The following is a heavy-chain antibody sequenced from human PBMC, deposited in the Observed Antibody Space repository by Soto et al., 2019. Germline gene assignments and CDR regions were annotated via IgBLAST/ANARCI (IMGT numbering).Heavy chain of an antibody. D-gene: IGHD3-22*01. CDR1: GGTFCSDA. Sequence: QMQLVQSGAEVKKPGSSVKVSCKASGGTFCSDAISWVRQAPGQGLEWMGGIIPIFGTTNYAQKFQVRLTITADKYTSTAYMELRSLRSEDTAVYYCARGGGDTSGYFYHFDFWGQGTLVTVSS. V-gene: IGHV1-69*06. CDR3: ARGGGDTSGYFYHFDF. CDR2: IIPIFGTT. J-gene: IGHJ4*02.